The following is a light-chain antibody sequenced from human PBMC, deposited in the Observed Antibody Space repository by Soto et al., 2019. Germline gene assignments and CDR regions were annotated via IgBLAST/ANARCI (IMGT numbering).Light chain of an antibody. CDR2: KAS. Sequence: DIQMTQSPSTLSASVGDRVTITCRASQSISSWLAWYQQKPGKAPKLLIYKASSLESGVPSRFSGSGSGTEFTLTISSLQPDDFATYYCQQYSNYWTFGRGTKVEI. J-gene: IGKJ1*01. CDR1: QSISSW. V-gene: IGKV1-5*03. CDR3: QQYSNYWT.